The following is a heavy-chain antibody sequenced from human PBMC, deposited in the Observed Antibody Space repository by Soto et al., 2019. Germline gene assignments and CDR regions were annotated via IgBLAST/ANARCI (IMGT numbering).Heavy chain of an antibody. CDR1: GFTFSSYG. Sequence: QVQLVESGGGVVQPGRSLRLSCAASGFTFSSYGMHWVRQAPGKGLEWVAVISYDGSNKYYADSVKGRFTISRDNSKNKLYLQMNSLRAEDTAVYYCAKEEAIAVAGILLFDYWVQGTLVTVSS. J-gene: IGHJ4*02. CDR2: ISYDGSNK. V-gene: IGHV3-30*18. D-gene: IGHD6-13*01. CDR3: AKEEAIAVAGILLFDY.